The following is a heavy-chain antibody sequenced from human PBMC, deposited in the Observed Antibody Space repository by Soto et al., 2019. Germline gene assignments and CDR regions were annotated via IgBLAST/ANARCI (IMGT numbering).Heavy chain of an antibody. CDR3: ARARATIAAAAIFDC. CDR2: VYRTGST. J-gene: IGHJ4*02. V-gene: IGHV4-4*02. CDR1: GGSISTSNW. D-gene: IGHD6-13*01. Sequence: QVQLQESGPGLVKPSGTLSLTCAVSGGSISTSNWWSWVRQPPGKGLEWIGEVYRTGSTNYNPSFERQLTISVDKSKNQFSLKLTSVTAADTAVYYCARARATIAAAAIFDCWGQGTLVTVSS.